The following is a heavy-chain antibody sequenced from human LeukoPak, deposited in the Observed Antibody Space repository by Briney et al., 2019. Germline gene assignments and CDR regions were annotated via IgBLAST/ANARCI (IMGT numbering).Heavy chain of an antibody. Sequence: HPGGSLRLSCAASGFTFSSYAMSWVRQAPGKGLEWVSAISGRGGSTYYADSVKGRFTISRDNSKNTLYLQMNSLRAEDTAVYYCAKDEVYYYDSSGYYSAAEYFQHWGQGTLVTVSS. CDR3: AKDEVYYYDSSGYYSAAEYFQH. D-gene: IGHD3-22*01. V-gene: IGHV3-23*01. J-gene: IGHJ1*01. CDR2: ISGRGGST. CDR1: GFTFSSYA.